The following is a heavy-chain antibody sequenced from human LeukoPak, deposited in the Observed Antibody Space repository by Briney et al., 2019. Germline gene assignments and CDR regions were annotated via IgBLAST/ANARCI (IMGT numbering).Heavy chain of an antibody. D-gene: IGHD2-2*01. Sequence: PGRSLRLSCAASGFTFDDYAMHWVRQAPGKGLEWVSGISWNSGSIGYADSVKGRFTISRDNAKNSLYLQMNSLRAEDTALYYCAKDIQPRSTSWSWFDPWGQGTLVTVSS. J-gene: IGHJ5*02. CDR1: GFTFDDYA. V-gene: IGHV3-9*01. CDR2: ISWNSGSI. CDR3: AKDIQPRSTSWSWFDP.